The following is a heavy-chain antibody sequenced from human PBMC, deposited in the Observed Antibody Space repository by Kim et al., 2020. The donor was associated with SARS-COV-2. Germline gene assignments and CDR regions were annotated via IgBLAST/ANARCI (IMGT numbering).Heavy chain of an antibody. Sequence: SETLSLTCTVSGGSISNSIYYWGWIRQPPGKGLEWIGSIYHTGTTYYTPSLKSRVIISIVTSRNQFSVKLSSVTAADTAVYYCAGYGSGNYPDYWGQGT. D-gene: IGHD3-10*01. V-gene: IGHV4-39*07. J-gene: IGHJ4*02. CDR1: GGSISNSIYY. CDR3: AGYGSGNYPDY. CDR2: IYHTGTT.